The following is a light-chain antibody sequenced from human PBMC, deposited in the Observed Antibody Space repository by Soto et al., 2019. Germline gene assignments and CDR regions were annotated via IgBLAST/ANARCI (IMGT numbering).Light chain of an antibody. J-gene: IGLJ1*01. V-gene: IGLV2-8*01. CDR2: EVT. CDR3: SSYAPDNSLYV. Sequence: QSVLTQPPSASGSPGQSVTISCTGTSSDVGTYDYVSWYQQHPDKAPKLIIYEVTKRPSGVPDRFSGSKSGNTASLTVSGLQTEDEADYYCSSYAPDNSLYVFGTGTKLTVL. CDR1: SSDVGTYDY.